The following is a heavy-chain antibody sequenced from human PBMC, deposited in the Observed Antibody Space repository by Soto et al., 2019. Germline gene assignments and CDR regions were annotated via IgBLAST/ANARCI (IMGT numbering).Heavy chain of an antibody. CDR1: GFTFDNYG. CDR2: ISASGGST. V-gene: IGHV3-23*01. J-gene: IGHJ5*02. D-gene: IGHD4-17*01. CDR3: TKRSYGDNWFAP. Sequence: GGSLRLSCAASGFTFDNYGLSWVRQPPGKGLEWVSTISASGGSTYYADSVKGRFTISRDNSKNTLFLQMNSLRAEDTAKYYCTKRSYGDNWFAPWGQGTLVTVSS.